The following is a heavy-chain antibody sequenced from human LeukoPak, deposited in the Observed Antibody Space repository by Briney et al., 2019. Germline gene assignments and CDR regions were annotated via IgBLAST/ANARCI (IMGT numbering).Heavy chain of an antibody. CDR1: GGSISSSSYY. D-gene: IGHD6-13*01. V-gene: IGHV4-39*01. CDR2: ICYSGST. CDR3: GRHGTAAATKWFDP. J-gene: IGHJ5*02. Sequence: SETLSLTCTVSGGSISSSSYYWDLIRQPPGKGLEWIGSICYSGSTYYNPSLKSRVTISVDTSNNQFSLKLSSVTAADTAVYYCGRHGTAAATKWFDPWGQGTLVTVSS.